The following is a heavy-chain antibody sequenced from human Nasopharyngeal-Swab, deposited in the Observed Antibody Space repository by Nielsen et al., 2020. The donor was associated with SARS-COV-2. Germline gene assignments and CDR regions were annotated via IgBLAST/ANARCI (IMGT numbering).Heavy chain of an antibody. CDR2: INHSGST. CDR1: GGPFSGTF. Sequence: SETLSLTCAVFGGPFSGTFWSWIRQPPGKGLEWIAEINHSGSTNYNPSLKSRVTISVDTSKNQFSLKLTSVTAADTAVYYCARGTFGYTYTRPENNWFDPWGQGILVTVSS. CDR3: ARGTFGYTYTRPENNWFDP. D-gene: IGHD5-18*01. V-gene: IGHV4-34*01. J-gene: IGHJ5*02.